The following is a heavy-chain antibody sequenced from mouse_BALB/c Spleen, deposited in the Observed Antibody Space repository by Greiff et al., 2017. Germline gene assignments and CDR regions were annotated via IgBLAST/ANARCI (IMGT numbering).Heavy chain of an antibody. CDR1: GFSLTSYG. D-gene: IGHD2-4*01. CDR2: IWAGGST. J-gene: IGHJ3*01. Sequence: VMLVESGPGLVAPSQSLSITCTVSGFSLTSYGVHWVRQPPGKGLEWLGVIWAGGSTNYNSALMSRLSISKDNSKSQVFLKMNSLQTDDTAMYYCARDYYDYDGFAYWGQGTLVTVSA. V-gene: IGHV2-9*02. CDR3: ARDYYDYDGFAY.